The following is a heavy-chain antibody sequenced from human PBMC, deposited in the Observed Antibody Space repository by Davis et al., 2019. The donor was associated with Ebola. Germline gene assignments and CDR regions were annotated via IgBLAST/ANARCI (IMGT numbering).Heavy chain of an antibody. Sequence: GESLKISCAASGFTFSSYAMHWVRQAPGKGLEWVAVISYDGSNKYYADSVKGRFTISRDNSKNTLYLQMNSLRAEDTAVYYCARGVRLRFLEWLYYYGMDVWGKGTTVTVSS. CDR3: ARGVRLRFLEWLYYYGMDV. J-gene: IGHJ6*04. V-gene: IGHV3-30-3*01. CDR1: GFTFSSYA. D-gene: IGHD3-3*01. CDR2: ISYDGSNK.